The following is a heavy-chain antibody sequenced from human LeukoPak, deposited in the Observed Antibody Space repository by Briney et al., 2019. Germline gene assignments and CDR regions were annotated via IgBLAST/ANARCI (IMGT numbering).Heavy chain of an antibody. V-gene: IGHV4-4*02. CDR2: IYHSGST. CDR1: GGSISSSNW. J-gene: IGHJ4*02. Sequence: SGTLSLTCAVSGGSISSSNWWSWVRQPPGKGLEWIGEIYHSGSTNYNPSLKSRVTISVDESKNQFSLKLSSVTAADTAVYYCARLYYYDSSGYYQNDYWGQGTLVTVSS. D-gene: IGHD3-22*01. CDR3: ARLYYYDSSGYYQNDY.